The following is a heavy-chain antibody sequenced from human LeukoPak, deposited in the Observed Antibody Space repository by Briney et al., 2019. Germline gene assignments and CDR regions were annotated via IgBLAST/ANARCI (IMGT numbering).Heavy chain of an antibody. CDR1: GFTFSSYA. V-gene: IGHV3-23*01. CDR3: TGNYYGSGSYADFDY. J-gene: IGHJ4*02. CDR2: ISPSGSTT. Sequence: GGSLRLSCAASGFTFSSYAMTWVRQAPGKGLEWVSSISPSGSTTYYADSVKGRFTISRDNSKNTLYLQMNSLRAEDTAVYYCTGNYYGSGSYADFDYWGQGTLVTVSS. D-gene: IGHD3-10*01.